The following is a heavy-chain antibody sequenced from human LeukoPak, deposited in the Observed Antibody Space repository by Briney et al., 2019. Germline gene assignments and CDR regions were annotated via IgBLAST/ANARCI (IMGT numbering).Heavy chain of an antibody. J-gene: IGHJ4*02. V-gene: IGHV4-59*01. D-gene: IGHD3-3*01. CDR2: IYYSGST. CDR1: GGSISSYY. CDR3: ARGHYDFWSGYIDY. Sequence: SETLSLTCTVSGGSISSYYWSWIRQPPGKGLEWIGYIYYSGSTNYNPSLKSRVTISVDTSKNQFSLKLSSVTAADTAVYYCARGHYDFWSGYIDYWGQGTLVTVSS.